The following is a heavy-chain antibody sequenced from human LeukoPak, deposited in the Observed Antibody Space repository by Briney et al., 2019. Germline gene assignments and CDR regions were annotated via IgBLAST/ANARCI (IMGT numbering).Heavy chain of an antibody. CDR2: MSGSGGST. CDR3: AKAVDFWSGYYNY. V-gene: IGHV3-23*01. D-gene: IGHD3-3*01. J-gene: IGHJ4*02. CDR1: GFTFNSYA. Sequence: QPGGSLRLSCAASGFTFNSYAMSWVRQAPGKGLEWVSAMSGSGGSTYYADSVKGRFTISRDNSKNTLYLQMNSLRAEDTAVYYCAKAVDFWSGYYNYWGQGTLVTVSS.